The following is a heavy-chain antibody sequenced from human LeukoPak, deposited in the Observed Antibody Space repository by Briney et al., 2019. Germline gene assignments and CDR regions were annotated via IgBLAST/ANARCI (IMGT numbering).Heavy chain of an antibody. J-gene: IGHJ4*02. CDR2: IASSGRTR. CDR3: ARVQWELRGVGSYFEY. Sequence: GGSLRLSCAVSGFPFSFFEINWVRQAPGKGLEWVSNIASSGRTRYYADSVKGRFSISRDNAKNSLYLQMNSLRAEDTAVYYCARVQWELRGVGSYFEYWGQGALVTVSS. V-gene: IGHV3-48*03. CDR1: GFPFSFFE. D-gene: IGHD1-26*01.